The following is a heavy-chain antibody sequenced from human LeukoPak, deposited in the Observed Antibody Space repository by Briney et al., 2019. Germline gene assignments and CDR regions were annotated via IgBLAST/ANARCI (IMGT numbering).Heavy chain of an antibody. V-gene: IGHV4-39*07. J-gene: IGHJ5*02. CDR2: IYYSGST. Sequence: PSETLSLTCTVSGGSISSSSYYWGWIRQPPGKGLEWIGSIYYSGSTYFNPSLKSRVTISVDTSKNQFSLKLSSVTAADTAVYYCARILRLPPPHHPPTRIRGLDPWGQGTLVTVSS. CDR3: ARILRLPPPHHPPTRIRGLDP. CDR1: GGSISSSSYY. D-gene: IGHD6-25*01.